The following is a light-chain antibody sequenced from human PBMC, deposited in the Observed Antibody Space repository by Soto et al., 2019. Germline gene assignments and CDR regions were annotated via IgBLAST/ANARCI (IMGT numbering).Light chain of an antibody. Sequence: EIVMTQSPATLSVSPGERATLSCRASQSVSSNLAWYQQKPGQAPRLLIYGESARATGIPARFSGSGSGTEFTLTISSLQSEDFALYYCQQYNGSPPWTFGQGTKVDI. CDR3: QQYNGSPPWT. CDR2: GES. CDR1: QSVSSN. J-gene: IGKJ1*01. V-gene: IGKV3-15*01.